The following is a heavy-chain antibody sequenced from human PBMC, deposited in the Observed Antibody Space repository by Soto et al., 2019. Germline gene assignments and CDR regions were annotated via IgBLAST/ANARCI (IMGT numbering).Heavy chain of an antibody. V-gene: IGHV1-46*01. CDR1: GYTFTSYY. D-gene: IGHD3-9*01. CDR3: AREWSYDILTGHNWFDP. J-gene: IGHJ5*02. CDR2: INPSGGST. Sequence: ASVKVSFKASGYTFTSYYMHWVRQAPGQGLEWMGIINPSGGSTSYAQKFQGRVTMTRDTSTSTVYMELSSLRSEDTAVYYCAREWSYDILTGHNWFDPWGQGTLVTVSS.